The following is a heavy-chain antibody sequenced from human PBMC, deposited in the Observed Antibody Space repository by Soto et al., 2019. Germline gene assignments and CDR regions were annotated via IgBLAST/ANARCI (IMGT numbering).Heavy chain of an antibody. CDR2: ISYSGST. Sequence: QVQLQESGPGLVKLSQTLSLTCTVSGGSISSGNNYWSWIRQPPGKGPEWIGFISYSGSTYYSTSLKSRVTISVDTSKSQFSLNLSFVTAADTAVYYCATMGTPATGLYFFDYWGQGSLVTVSS. V-gene: IGHV4-30-4*01. CDR3: ATMGTPATGLYFFDY. D-gene: IGHD2-15*01. CDR1: GGSISSGNNY. J-gene: IGHJ4*02.